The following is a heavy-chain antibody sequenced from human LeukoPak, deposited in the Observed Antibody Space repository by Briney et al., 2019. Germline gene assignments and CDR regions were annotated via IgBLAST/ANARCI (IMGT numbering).Heavy chain of an antibody. CDR1: GLTVSNHW. J-gene: IGHJ5*02. CDR2: IREERGQE. D-gene: IGHD5-18*01. Sequence: TGGSLRLSCVASGLTVSNHWMSWVRQAPGKGLEWVANIREERGQEYYVDSVKGRFTISKNSAKNSLYLQMNTLRVEDSAMYYFASLDTAKQPLANHWGQGTLVTVSS. CDR3: ASLDTAKQPLANH. V-gene: IGHV3-7*03.